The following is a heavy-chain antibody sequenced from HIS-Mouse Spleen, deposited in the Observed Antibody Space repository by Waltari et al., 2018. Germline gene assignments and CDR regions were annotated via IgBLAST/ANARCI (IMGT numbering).Heavy chain of an antibody. CDR1: GWSFRGYS. D-gene: IGHD6-6*01. Sequence: QVQLQQWGAGLLKPSETLSLTCAVYGWSFRGYSWSWIRQPPGKGLEWIGEINHSGSTNYNPSLKSRVTISVDTSKNQFSLKLSSVTAADTCARAGYSSSSFDYWGQGTLVTVSS. CDR2: INHSGST. CDR3: YSSSSFDY. V-gene: IGHV4-34*01. J-gene: IGHJ4*02.